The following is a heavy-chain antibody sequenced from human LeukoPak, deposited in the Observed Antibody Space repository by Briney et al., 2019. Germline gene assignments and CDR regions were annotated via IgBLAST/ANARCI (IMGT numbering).Heavy chain of an antibody. D-gene: IGHD3-10*01. CDR1: AFTFPTYG. CDR3: AAKTRLSAVTSYYYVDV. CDR2: ITESGDNT. J-gene: IGHJ6*03. Sequence: GGSLRLSCAASAFTFPTYGMIWVRQAPGKGLEWVSSITESGDNTYYAESVKGRFTISRDNSKNTLYLQMNSLRAEDTAVYYCAAKTRLSAVTSYYYVDVWGKGTTATVSS. V-gene: IGHV3-23*01.